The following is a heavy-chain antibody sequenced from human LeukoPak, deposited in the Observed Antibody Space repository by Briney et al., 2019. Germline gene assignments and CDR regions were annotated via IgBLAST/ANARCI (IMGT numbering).Heavy chain of an antibody. V-gene: IGHV3-74*01. Sequence: GGSLRLSCAASGFSFSDYYMGWIRQAPGKGLVWVSRINSDGSSTSYADSVKGRFTISRDNAKNTLYLQMNSLRAEDTAVYYCARVLRYFDWLPFDYWGQGTLVTVSS. J-gene: IGHJ4*02. CDR2: INSDGSST. CDR1: GFSFSDYY. CDR3: ARVLRYFDWLPFDY. D-gene: IGHD3-9*01.